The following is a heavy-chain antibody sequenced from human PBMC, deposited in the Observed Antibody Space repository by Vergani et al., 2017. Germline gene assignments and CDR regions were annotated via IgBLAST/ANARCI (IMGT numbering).Heavy chain of an antibody. V-gene: IGHV3-66*02. CDR3: ANSVIAGNVGVAYFGMDV. D-gene: IGHD2/OR15-2a*01. CDR1: GFTVTSDY. Sequence: EVQLVESGGGLVQPGGSLTLSCAASGFTVTSDYLGWVRQAPGKGLEWVSIIYSGGTYYAASVKGRFTISRDTPENTVNLQMNSLRTEDTAVYFCANSVIAGNVGVAYFGMDVWGRGTTVTVSS. J-gene: IGHJ6*02. CDR2: IYSGGT.